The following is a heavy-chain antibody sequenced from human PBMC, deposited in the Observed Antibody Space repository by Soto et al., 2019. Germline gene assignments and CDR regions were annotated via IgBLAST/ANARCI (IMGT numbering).Heavy chain of an antibody. J-gene: IGHJ3*02. CDR1: GFTFSGYW. CDR2: IHIDGSVT. CDR3: ARDQGGLAYCGGDCYLPWAFDI. D-gene: IGHD2-21*02. Sequence: GGSLRLSCAASGFTFSGYWMHWVRQAPGKGLVWVSRIHIDGSVTTYAESVKGRFTISRDNAKNSLYLQMNSLRAEDTAVYYCARDQGGLAYCGGDCYLPWAFDIWGQGAMVTVSS. V-gene: IGHV3-74*01.